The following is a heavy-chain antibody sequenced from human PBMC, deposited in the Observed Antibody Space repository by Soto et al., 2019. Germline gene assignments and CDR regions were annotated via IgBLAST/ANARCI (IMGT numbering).Heavy chain of an antibody. J-gene: IGHJ4*02. V-gene: IGHV4-30-2*01. Sequence: PSETLSLTCAVSGGSISSGGYSWSWLRQPPGKGLEWIGYIYHSGSTYYNPSLKSRVSISVNRSKNQFSLKLNSMTAADTAVYYCARVATRWGQGTLVTVSS. CDR3: ARVATR. CDR2: IYHSGST. CDR1: GGSISSGGYS.